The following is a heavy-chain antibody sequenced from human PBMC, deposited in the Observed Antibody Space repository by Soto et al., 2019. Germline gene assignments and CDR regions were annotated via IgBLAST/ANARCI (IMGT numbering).Heavy chain of an antibody. V-gene: IGHV4-34*01. J-gene: IGHJ6*03. CDR1: GGSFSGYY. CDR3: ARGVRSSSVRAGSFFTYYYYYYYMDV. CDR2: INHSGST. D-gene: IGHD6-6*01. Sequence: PSETLSLTCAVYGGSFSGYYWSWIRQPPGKGLEWIGEINHSGSTNYNPSLKSRVTISVDTSKNQFSLKLSSVTAADTAVYYCARGVRSSSVRAGSFFTYYYYYYYMDVWGKGTTVTSP.